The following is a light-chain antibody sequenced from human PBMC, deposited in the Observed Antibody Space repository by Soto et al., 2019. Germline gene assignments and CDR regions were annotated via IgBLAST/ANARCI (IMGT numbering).Light chain of an antibody. CDR3: QQYYSTPWT. CDR2: WAS. CDR1: QSGLFSSNKKNY. Sequence: DIVMTQSPDSLAVSLGERATINCQSSQSGLFSSNKKNYLAWHQQKPGQPPKLLIYWASTRESGVPDRFTGSGSGTDCTLTINSLQAEDVAVYYCQQYYSTPWTFGQGTTVEI. J-gene: IGKJ1*01. V-gene: IGKV4-1*01.